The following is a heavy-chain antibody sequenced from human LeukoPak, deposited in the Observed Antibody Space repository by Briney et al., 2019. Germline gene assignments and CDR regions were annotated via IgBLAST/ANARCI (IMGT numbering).Heavy chain of an antibody. V-gene: IGHV1-8*01. Sequence: GASVKVSCKDSGYTFTSYDINWVRQATGQGLECMGWMNPNSGNTGYAQKFQGRVTMTRNTSISTAYMELSSLRSEDTAVYYCPGAPKRYCSSTSCLRNPWFDPWGQGTLVTVSS. D-gene: IGHD2-2*01. CDR1: GYTFTSYD. CDR2: MNPNSGNT. J-gene: IGHJ5*02. CDR3: PGAPKRYCSSTSCLRNPWFDP.